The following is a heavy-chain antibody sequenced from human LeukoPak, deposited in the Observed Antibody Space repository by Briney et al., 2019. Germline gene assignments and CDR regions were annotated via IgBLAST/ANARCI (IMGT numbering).Heavy chain of an antibody. Sequence: GGSLRLSCAASGFTFSDYYMSWVRQAPGKGLEWVGNIKPDGSEKQYVSSVKGRFSISRDNAENSLFLQMNSLRAEDTAVYYCVVRSLGYWGQGTLVTVSS. CDR1: GFTFSDYY. J-gene: IGHJ4*02. CDR3: VVRSLGY. CDR2: IKPDGSEK. V-gene: IGHV3-7*01. D-gene: IGHD7-27*01.